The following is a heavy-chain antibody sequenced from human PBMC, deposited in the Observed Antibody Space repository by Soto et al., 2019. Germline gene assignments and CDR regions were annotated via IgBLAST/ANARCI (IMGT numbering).Heavy chain of an antibody. D-gene: IGHD3-10*01. Sequence: LSETLSLTCTVSGGSISSGGYYWSWIRQYPGKGLEWIGYIYYSGSTYYNPSLKSRATISVDTSKNQFSLKLSSVTAADTAVYYCARGSRLLWFGEFISHFDYWGQGTLVTVSS. CDR1: GGSISSGGYY. CDR2: IYYSGST. J-gene: IGHJ4*02. CDR3: ARGSRLLWFGEFISHFDY. V-gene: IGHV4-31*03.